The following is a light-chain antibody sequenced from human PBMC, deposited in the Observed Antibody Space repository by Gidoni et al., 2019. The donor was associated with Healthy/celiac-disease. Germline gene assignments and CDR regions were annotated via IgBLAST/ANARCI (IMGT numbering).Light chain of an antibody. CDR1: SSNIGNNY. V-gene: IGLV1-51*01. J-gene: IGLJ2*01. CDR3: GTWDSSLSVVV. Sequence: QSVLPQPPSLSAAPGQKVTISCSGSSSNIGNNYVSWYQQLPVTAPKLLIYDNNKRPSGIPDRFSGSKSGTSATLGITGLQTGDEADYYCGTWDSSLSVVVFGGGTKLTVL. CDR2: DNN.